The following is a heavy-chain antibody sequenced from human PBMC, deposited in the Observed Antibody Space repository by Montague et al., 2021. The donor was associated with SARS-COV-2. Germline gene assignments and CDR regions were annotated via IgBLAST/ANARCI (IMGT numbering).Heavy chain of an antibody. V-gene: IGHV4-59*01. J-gene: IGHJ4*02. Sequence: LSLTGTVSGGSISSYYWSWIRQPPGKGPEWIGYIFNSGSTNYNPSLKSRVTISVDTSKNQLSLRLRSVTAADTAVYYCVRVGVSNWYSFFDYWGQGTLVTVSS. CDR3: VRVGVSNWYSFFDY. CDR1: GGSISSYY. D-gene: IGHD6-13*01. CDR2: IFNSGST.